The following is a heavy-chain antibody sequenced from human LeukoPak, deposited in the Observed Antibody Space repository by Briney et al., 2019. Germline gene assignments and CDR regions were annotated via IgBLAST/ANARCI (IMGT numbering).Heavy chain of an antibody. V-gene: IGHV4-4*07. CDR2: IYTSGSA. CDR1: GGSISGSY. CDR3: ARDLGYYDSSGYYYYYYYMDV. D-gene: IGHD3-22*01. Sequence: SETLSHTSTVPGGSISGSYWCCIRQPAGKGLEWIGRIYTSGSANYNPSLKSRVAIPVATSKHQFSLKLRSVTAAATAVYYCARDLGYYDSSGYYYYYYYMDVWGKGTTVTISS. J-gene: IGHJ6*03.